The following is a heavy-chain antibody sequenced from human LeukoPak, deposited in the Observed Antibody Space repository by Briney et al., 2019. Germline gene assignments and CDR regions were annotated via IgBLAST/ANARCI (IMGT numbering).Heavy chain of an antibody. Sequence: SETLSLTCTVSGGSISSYYWSWIRQPPGKGLEWIGYIYYSGSTNYNPSLKSRVTISVDTSKNQFSLILSSVTAVDTAVYYCARARYNWFDPWGQGTLVTVSS. CDR1: GGSISSYY. V-gene: IGHV4-59*01. CDR3: ARARYNWFDP. CDR2: IYYSGST. J-gene: IGHJ5*02.